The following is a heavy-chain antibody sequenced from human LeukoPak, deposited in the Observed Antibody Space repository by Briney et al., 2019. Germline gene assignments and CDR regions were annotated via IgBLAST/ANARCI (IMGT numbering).Heavy chain of an antibody. Sequence: GGSLRLSCTASRFTFSSYAMIWVRQAPGKGLEWVSAIISNSGSTYYADSVKGRFTISRDNSKNTLYLQMNSLRAEDTAVYFCAKGSSSGWYSSYFDYWGQGTLVTVSS. J-gene: IGHJ4*02. V-gene: IGHV3-23*01. CDR2: IISNSGST. CDR1: RFTFSSYA. CDR3: AKGSSSGWYSSYFDY. D-gene: IGHD6-19*01.